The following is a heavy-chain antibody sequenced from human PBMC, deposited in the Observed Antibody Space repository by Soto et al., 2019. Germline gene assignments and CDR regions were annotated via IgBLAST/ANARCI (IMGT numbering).Heavy chain of an antibody. CDR1: GFTVSNNY. Sequence: EVQLVESGGGLIQPGGSLRLSCAVSGFTVSNNYMSWVRQAPGKGLEGVSVIYSGGYTAYGDSVKGRFTISRDNSKNTQYLQMKGLGAPDRPVFSCATDPGGGGYWGQGTLVTVSS. CDR3: ATDPGGGGY. V-gene: IGHV3-53*01. D-gene: IGHD3-10*01. CDR2: IYSGGYT. J-gene: IGHJ4*02.